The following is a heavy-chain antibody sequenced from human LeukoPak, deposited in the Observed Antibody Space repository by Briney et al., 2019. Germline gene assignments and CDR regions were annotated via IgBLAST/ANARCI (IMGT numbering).Heavy chain of an antibody. D-gene: IGHD2-2*01. V-gene: IGHV4-39*07. CDR2: IYYSGST. J-gene: IGHJ6*02. Sequence: KPSETLSLTCTVSGGSISSSSYYWGWIRQPPGKGLEWIGSIYYSGSTNYNPSLKSRVTISVDTSKNQFSLKLSSVTAADTAVYYCATSGVPAAIPYYYGMDVWGQGTTVTVSS. CDR3: ATSGVPAAIPYYYGMDV. CDR1: GGSISSSSYY.